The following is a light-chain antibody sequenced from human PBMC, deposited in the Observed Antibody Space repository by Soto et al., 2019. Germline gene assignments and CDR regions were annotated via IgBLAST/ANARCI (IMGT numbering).Light chain of an antibody. J-gene: IGKJ1*01. CDR2: DAS. V-gene: IGKV1-5*01. Sequence: DIQMTQSPSTLSASVGDIVTITCRASQGITIWLAWYQQKPGKAPKLLIYDASSLEGGVPSRFSGSGTGTEFALTISSLQPDDFATYYCQQYSSDSRTFGQGTKVEFK. CDR1: QGITIW. CDR3: QQYSSDSRT.